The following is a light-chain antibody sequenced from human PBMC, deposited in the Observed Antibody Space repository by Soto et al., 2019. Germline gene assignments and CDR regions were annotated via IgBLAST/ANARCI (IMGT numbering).Light chain of an antibody. Sequence: QLVLTQSPSASASLGASVKLTCTLSSGHSSYAIAWHQKQPGKGPRYLMDLNNDGSHTKGDGIPDRFSGSSSGADRYLIISSLQSEDEADYYCQTWGTGFQFFCGGTKLTVL. V-gene: IGLV4-69*01. CDR2: LNNDGSH. CDR3: QTWGTGFQF. CDR1: SGHSSYA. J-gene: IGLJ2*01.